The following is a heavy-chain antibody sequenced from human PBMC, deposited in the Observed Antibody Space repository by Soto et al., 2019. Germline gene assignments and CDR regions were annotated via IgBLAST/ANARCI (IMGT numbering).Heavy chain of an antibody. Sequence: PGESLKISCKGSGYSFTSYWIGWVRQMPGKGLEWMGIIYPGDSDTRYSPSFQGQVTISADKSISTAYLQWSSLKASDTAMYYWARQAYYYGSGSPPDYYGMDVWGQGTTVTVSS. CDR3: ARQAYYYGSGSPPDYYGMDV. CDR2: IYPGDSDT. CDR1: GYSFTSYW. V-gene: IGHV5-51*01. J-gene: IGHJ6*02. D-gene: IGHD3-10*01.